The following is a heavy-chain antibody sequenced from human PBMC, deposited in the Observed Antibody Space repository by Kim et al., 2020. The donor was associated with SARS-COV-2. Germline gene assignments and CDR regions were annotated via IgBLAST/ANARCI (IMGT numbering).Heavy chain of an antibody. D-gene: IGHD6-19*01. CDR1: GGSISSYD. CDR2: ICYSGSN. Sequence: SETLSLTCTVSGGSISSYDWNWVRQPPGTGLEWVGFICYSGSNNYYAALTSRGIITVDASKNKFSLKLSSRTGADTAVYYCSRGERRSGHHNYYYYYGM. V-gene: IGHV4-59*01. CDR3: SRGERRSGHHNYYYYYGM. J-gene: IGHJ6*01.